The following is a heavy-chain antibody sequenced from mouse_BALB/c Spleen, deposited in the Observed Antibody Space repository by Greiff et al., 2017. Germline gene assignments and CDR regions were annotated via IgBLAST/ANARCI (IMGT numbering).Heavy chain of an antibody. D-gene: IGHD2-4*01. J-gene: IGHJ4*01. V-gene: IGHV1-4*01. CDR1: GYTFTSYT. CDR3: AEGDDYDDYAMDY. CDR2: INPSSGYT. Sequence: QVQLKQSGAELARPGASVKMSCKASGYTFTSYTMHWVKQRPGQGLEWIGYINPSSGYTNYNQKFKDKATLTADKSSSTAYMQLSSLTSEDSAVYYCAEGDDYDDYAMDYWGQGTSVTVSS.